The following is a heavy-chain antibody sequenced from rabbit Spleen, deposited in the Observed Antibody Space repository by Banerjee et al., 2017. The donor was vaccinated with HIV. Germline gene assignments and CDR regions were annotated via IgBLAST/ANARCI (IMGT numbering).Heavy chain of an antibody. J-gene: IGHJ4*01. Sequence: QEQLEESGGGLVKPGASLTLTCKASGFSFSSGYYISWVRQAPGKGLEWIGCIGTGSVTTWYASWAKGRFTISKTSSTTVTLQMTSLTAADTATYFCASAYSDIYFNLWGPGTLVTVS. CDR3: ASAYSDIYFNL. CDR2: IGTGSVTT. CDR1: GFSFSSGYY. D-gene: IGHD6-1*01. V-gene: IGHV1S45*01.